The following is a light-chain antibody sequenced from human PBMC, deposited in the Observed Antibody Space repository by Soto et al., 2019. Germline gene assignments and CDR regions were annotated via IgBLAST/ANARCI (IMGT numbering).Light chain of an antibody. Sequence: EIVLTQSPATLSLSPGERATLSCRASQSVSSYLAWYQQKPGQAPRLLIYDASNRATGIPARFSGSGSGTGFTLTIRCLEHADCAVYSCKQLSDRPPTFGVGTTVHIK. J-gene: IGKJ4*01. CDR2: DAS. CDR3: KQLSDRPPT. CDR1: QSVSSY. V-gene: IGKV3-11*01.